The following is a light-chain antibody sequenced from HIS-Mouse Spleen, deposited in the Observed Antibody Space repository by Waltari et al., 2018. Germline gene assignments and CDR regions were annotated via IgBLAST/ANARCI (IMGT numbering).Light chain of an antibody. V-gene: IGLV1-51*01. J-gene: IGLJ3*02. Sequence: QSVLTQPPSVSAAPGQQVTISCSGSSPNLGNNYVPWYQQLPGTAPKLLIYDNNKRPSGIPDRFSGSKSGTSATLGITGLQTGDEADYYCGTWDSSLSAGVFGGGTKLTVL. CDR1: SPNLGNNY. CDR2: DNN. CDR3: GTWDSSLSAGV.